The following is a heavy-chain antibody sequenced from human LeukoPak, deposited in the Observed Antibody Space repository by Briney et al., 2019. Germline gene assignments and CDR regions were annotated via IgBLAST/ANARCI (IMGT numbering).Heavy chain of an antibody. D-gene: IGHD3-10*01. Sequence: SETLSLTCAVYGGSFSHYYWSWIRQPPGKGLEWIGEINHSGSTNYNPSLKSRVTISIDKSKNQFSLKLSSVTAADTAVYYCARYRGANGYYFDYWGQGTLVTVSS. CDR1: GGSFSHYY. J-gene: IGHJ4*02. CDR2: INHSGST. CDR3: ARYRGANGYYFDY. V-gene: IGHV4-34*01.